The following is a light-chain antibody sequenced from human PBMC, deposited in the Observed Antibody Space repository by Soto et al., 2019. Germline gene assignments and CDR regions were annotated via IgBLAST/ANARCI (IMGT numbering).Light chain of an antibody. CDR1: QSISTY. J-gene: IGKJ1*01. CDR2: SAS. V-gene: IGKV1-39*01. CDR3: QQSYSPPWT. Sequence: DIQMTQSPSSLFPSVEDRVTITGGAGQSISTYLNWYQQKPGKAPEFLIYSASSLQSGVPSRFSGSGSGTDFTLTINSLQPEDFATYYCQQSYSPPWTFGQGTKVEIK.